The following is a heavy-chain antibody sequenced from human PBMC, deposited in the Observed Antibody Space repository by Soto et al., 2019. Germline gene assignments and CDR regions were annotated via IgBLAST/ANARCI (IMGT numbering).Heavy chain of an antibody. CDR1: GYTFTSYD. J-gene: IGHJ6*03. D-gene: IGHD3-3*01. Sequence: QVQLVQSGAEVKKPGASVKVSCKASGYTFTSYDINWVRQATGQGLEWMGWMNPNSGNTGYAQKFQGRVTMTRNTSIRTAYMELSSLRSEDTAVYYCARAPIFGVVISGGYYYMDVWGKGTTVTVSS. V-gene: IGHV1-8*01. CDR3: ARAPIFGVVISGGYYYMDV. CDR2: MNPNSGNT.